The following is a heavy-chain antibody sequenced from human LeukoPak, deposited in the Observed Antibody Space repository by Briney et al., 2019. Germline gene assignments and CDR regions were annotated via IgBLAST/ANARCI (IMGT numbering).Heavy chain of an antibody. V-gene: IGHV1-69*13. Sequence: ASVKVSCKASGYTFTSYGISWVRQAPGQGLEWMGGIIPIFGTANYAQKFQGRVTITADESTSTAYMELSSLRSEDTAVYYCATTYTYYDILTGSLPTGYFDYWGQGTLVTVSS. CDR2: IIPIFGTA. CDR3: ATTYTYYDILTGSLPTGYFDY. CDR1: GYTFTSYG. D-gene: IGHD3-9*01. J-gene: IGHJ4*02.